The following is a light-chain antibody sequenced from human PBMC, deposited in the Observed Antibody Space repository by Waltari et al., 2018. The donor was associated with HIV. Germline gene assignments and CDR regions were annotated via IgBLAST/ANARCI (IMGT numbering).Light chain of an antibody. J-gene: IGLJ1*01. CDR2: NTN. CDR1: SSNIGSHP. Sequence: QSVLTPPPSASGTAGQTVTLSRSGRSSNIGSHPVNWYQQLPGTAPQLHIYNTNRRPSGVPGRFSGSKSGTSASLAISGLQSEDEADYYCAAWDDSLLYVFGTGTKVTVL. CDR3: AAWDDSLLYV. V-gene: IGLV1-44*01.